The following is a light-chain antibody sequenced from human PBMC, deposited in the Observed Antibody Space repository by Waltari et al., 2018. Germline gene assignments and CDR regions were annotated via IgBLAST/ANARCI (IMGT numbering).Light chain of an antibody. CDR1: NSESKI. Sequence: SYVLTQPPSMSVAPGQTATITRGGNNSESKIMHWYQQKPGQAPVLVVYDDSDRPSGIPERFSGSNSGSTATLTISRVGAGDEADYYCQVWDVSSNHVVFGGGTKLTVL. J-gene: IGLJ2*01. CDR2: DDS. CDR3: QVWDVSSNHVV. V-gene: IGLV3-21*02.